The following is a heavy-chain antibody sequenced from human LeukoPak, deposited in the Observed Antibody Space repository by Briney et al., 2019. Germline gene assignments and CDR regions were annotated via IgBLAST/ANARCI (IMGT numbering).Heavy chain of an antibody. V-gene: IGHV3-23*01. CDR2: ISGSGGST. CDR3: AREGSGSPDY. CDR1: GFTFSSYG. D-gene: IGHD3-10*01. J-gene: IGHJ4*02. Sequence: GGTLRLSCAASGFTFSSYGMSWVRQAPGKGLEWVSAISGSGGSTYYADSVKGRFTISRDNAKNSLYLQMNSLRAEDTAVYYCAREGSGSPDYWGQGTLVTVSS.